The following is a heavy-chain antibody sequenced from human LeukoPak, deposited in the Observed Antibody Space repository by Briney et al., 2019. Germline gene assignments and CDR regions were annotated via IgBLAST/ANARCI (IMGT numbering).Heavy chain of an antibody. CDR2: IYHSGST. V-gene: IGHV4-4*02. CDR1: GGSISSSNW. Sequence: SGTLSLTCAVSGGSISSSNWWCWVRQPPGKGLEGNGEIYHSGSTNYNSSLKSRVTISVDKSKNQFSRKLSSVTAADTAVYYCARVKGWNDFYYYYMDVWGKGTTVTISS. J-gene: IGHJ6*03. D-gene: IGHD1-1*01. CDR3: ARVKGWNDFYYYYMDV.